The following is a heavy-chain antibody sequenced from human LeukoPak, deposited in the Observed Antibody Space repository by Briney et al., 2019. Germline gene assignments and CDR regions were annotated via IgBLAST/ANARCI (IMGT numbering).Heavy chain of an antibody. Sequence: SETLSLTCAVYGGSFSGYYWSWIRQPPGKGLEWIGEINHSGSTNYNPSLKSRVTISVDTSKNQFSLKLSSVTAADTAVYYCAMPYYGSGSYLYWGQGTLVTVSS. D-gene: IGHD3-10*01. CDR1: GGSFSGYY. V-gene: IGHV4-34*01. CDR2: INHSGST. CDR3: AMPYYGSGSYLY. J-gene: IGHJ4*02.